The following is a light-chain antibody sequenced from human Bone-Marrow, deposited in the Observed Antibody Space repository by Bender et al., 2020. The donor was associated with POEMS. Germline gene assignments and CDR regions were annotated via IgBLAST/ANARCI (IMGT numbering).Light chain of an antibody. CDR1: TSNIGRNN. J-gene: IGLJ3*02. Sequence: QSVLTQPPSASGTPGQRVTISCTGSTSNIGRNNVYWYQQLPGAAPKLLIHRDSQRPSGVPDRFSGSKSGTSASLAISDIQSEDEGDYYCSSWDDSLSGWVFGGGTKLTVL. CDR2: RDS. V-gene: IGLV1-47*01. CDR3: SSWDDSLSGWV.